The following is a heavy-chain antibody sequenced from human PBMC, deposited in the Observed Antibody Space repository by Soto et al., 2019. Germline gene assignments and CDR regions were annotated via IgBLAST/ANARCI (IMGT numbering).Heavy chain of an antibody. CDR1: GYTLTSYA. CDR2: INAGNGNT. Sequence: ASVKVSCKASGYTLTSYATHWVRQAPGQRLEWMGWINAGNGNTKYSQKFQGRVTITRDTSASTAYMELSSLRSEDTAVYYCASSQTVYGWFDPWGQGTLVTVSS. CDR3: ASSQTVYGWFDP. J-gene: IGHJ5*02. D-gene: IGHD2-8*01. V-gene: IGHV1-3*01.